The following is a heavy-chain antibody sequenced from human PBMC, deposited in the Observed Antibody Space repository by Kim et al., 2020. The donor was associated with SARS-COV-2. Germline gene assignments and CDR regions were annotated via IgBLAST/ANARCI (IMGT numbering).Heavy chain of an antibody. D-gene: IGHD1-1*01. CDR2: IYYSGST. Sequence: SETLSLTCTVSGGSISSYYWSWIRQPPEKGLEWIGDIYYSGSTNYNPSLKSRVTISVDTSKNQFSLKLSSVTAADTAVYYCARGVQDYYYYYYGMDVWGQGTTVTVSS. V-gene: IGHV4-59*08. J-gene: IGHJ6*02. CDR1: GGSISSYY. CDR3: ARGVQDYYYYYYGMDV.